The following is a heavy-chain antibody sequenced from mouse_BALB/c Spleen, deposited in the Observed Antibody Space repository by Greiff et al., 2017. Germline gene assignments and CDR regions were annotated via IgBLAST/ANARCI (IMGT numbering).Heavy chain of an antibody. D-gene: IGHD1-1*01. CDR2: INPSTGYT. CDR3: ARDYGSSGAY. CDR1: GYTFTSYW. Sequence: VQLQQSGAELAKPGASVKMSCKASGYTFTSYWMHWVKQRPGQGLEWIGYINPSTGYTEYNQKFKDKATLTADKSSSTAYMQLSSLTSEDSAVYYCARDYGSSGAYWGQGTLVTVSA. J-gene: IGHJ3*01. V-gene: IGHV1-7*01.